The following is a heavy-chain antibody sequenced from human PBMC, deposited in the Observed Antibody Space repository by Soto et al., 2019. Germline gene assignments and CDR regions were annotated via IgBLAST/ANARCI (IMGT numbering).Heavy chain of an antibody. V-gene: IGHV1-69*02. D-gene: IGHD2-21*01. CDR3: AITYCRDNSCPRDFDF. CDR2: FIPILDMA. CDR1: GGTFNTYT. J-gene: IGHJ4*02. Sequence: QVQVVQSGAEVQKPESSVKVSCKPSGGTFNTYTVNWVRLAPGHGLEWMGRFIPILDMANYAQKFQDRVTITADRSTFTAYMELNSLKSDDTAVYYCAITYCRDNSCPRDFDFWGPGTRVTVSS.